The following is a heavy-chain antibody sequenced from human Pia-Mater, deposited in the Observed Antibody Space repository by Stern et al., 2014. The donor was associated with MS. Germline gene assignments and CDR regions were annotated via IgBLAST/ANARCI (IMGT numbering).Heavy chain of an antibody. CDR3: TKAWDS. CDR1: GYTFTSDD. CDR2: MNPHSGDT. Sequence: VQLVQSGAEVRKPGASVKVSCKASGYTFTSDDINWVRQAPGQGLEWMGWMNPHSGDTGFAQKFQGRVTMTRDTSITTAFMELTNLRSDDTAVYYCTKAWDSWGPGTLIIVSS. V-gene: IGHV1-8*01. J-gene: IGHJ5*01.